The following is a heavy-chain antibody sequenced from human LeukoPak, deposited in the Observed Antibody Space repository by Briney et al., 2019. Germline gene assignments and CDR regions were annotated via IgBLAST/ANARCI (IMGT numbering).Heavy chain of an antibody. D-gene: IGHD5-24*01. CDR2: IDSDGSDT. CDR1: GFTFSSSW. CDR3: ARAGYNWEHDY. V-gene: IGHV3-74*01. J-gene: IGHJ4*02. Sequence: PGGSLRLSCAASGFTFSSSWMYWVRQPPGKGLAWVSRIDSDGSDTTYADSVKGRFTISRDNAKNTLYLQMNSLRAEDTAMYYCARAGYNWEHDYWGQGTLVTVSS.